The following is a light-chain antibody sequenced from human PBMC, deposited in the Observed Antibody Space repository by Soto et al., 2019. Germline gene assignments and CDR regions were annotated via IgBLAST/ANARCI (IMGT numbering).Light chain of an antibody. V-gene: IGKV1-39*01. CDR1: QGISSY. CDR2: AAS. CDR3: QQSYSTPIT. Sequence: DIQMTQSPSSLSASVGDRVTITCRASQGISSYLSWYQQKPGKAPKFLIYAASSLQRGVPSRFSGSGSGTEFTLTISSLQPDDFAAYYCQQSYSTPITFGLRTRLEIK. J-gene: IGKJ5*01.